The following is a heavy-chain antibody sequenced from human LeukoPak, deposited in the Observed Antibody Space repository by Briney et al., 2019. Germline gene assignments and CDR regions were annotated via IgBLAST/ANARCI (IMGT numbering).Heavy chain of an antibody. CDR1: GGSISTSTYY. J-gene: IGHJ3*01. V-gene: IGHV4-39*02. CDR3: ASRQSPGAFDV. D-gene: IGHD5-24*01. CDR2: IYYSETT. Sequence: SETLSLTCTVSGGSISTSTYYWGWLRQPPGKGLEWIGSIYYSETTYYSPSLKSRATISLDTSRNRFSLKLNSVTAADTAVYYCASRQSPGAFDVWGQGTMVTVSS.